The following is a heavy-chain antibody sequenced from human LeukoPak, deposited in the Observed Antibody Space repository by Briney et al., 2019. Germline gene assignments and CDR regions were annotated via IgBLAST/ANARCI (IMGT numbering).Heavy chain of an antibody. J-gene: IGHJ5*02. CDR3: ARQSRYSGYGGSWFDP. V-gene: IGHV5-51*01. CDR1: GYSFTNYW. CDR2: IYPGDSDT. Sequence: GESLKISWKGSGYSFTNYWIGWVRQMPGKGLEWMGIIYPGDSDTRYSPSFQAQVTISADKSITTAYLQWSSLKASDSAMYYCARQSRYSGYGGSWFDPWGQGTLVTVSS. D-gene: IGHD5-12*01.